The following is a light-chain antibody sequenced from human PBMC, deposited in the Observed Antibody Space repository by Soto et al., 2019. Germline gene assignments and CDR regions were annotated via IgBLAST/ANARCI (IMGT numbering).Light chain of an antibody. J-gene: IGLJ1*01. Sequence: QLVLTQPPSASGTPGQRVTISCSGSSSNIGSNTVYWYQQLPGAAPKLLIYTNTQRPSGVPDRFSGSKSGTSASLAISRLQSEDEAVYYCASWDDRLKGGIFGTGTKVTVL. CDR2: TNT. CDR3: ASWDDRLKGGI. CDR1: SSNIGSNT. V-gene: IGLV1-44*01.